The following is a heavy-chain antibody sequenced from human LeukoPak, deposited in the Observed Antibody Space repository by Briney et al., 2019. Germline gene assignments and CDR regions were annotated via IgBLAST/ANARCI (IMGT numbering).Heavy chain of an antibody. CDR3: ARRAGGYSHPYDY. CDR2: IYSDNT. Sequence: QTGGSLRLSCAASGFTLSSYSMHWVRQAPGKGLEWVSFIYSDNTHYSDSVKGRFTISRDNSKNTLYLQMNSLRAEDTAVYYCARRAGGYSHPYDYWGQGTLVTVSS. J-gene: IGHJ4*02. D-gene: IGHD4-23*01. CDR1: GFTLSSYS. V-gene: IGHV3-53*01.